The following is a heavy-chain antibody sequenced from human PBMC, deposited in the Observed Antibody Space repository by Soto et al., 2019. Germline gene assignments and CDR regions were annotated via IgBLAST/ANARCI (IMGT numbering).Heavy chain of an antibody. CDR1: GASISGFY. D-gene: IGHD1-1*01. Sequence: PSETLSLTCTVSGASISGFYWSWIRKAAGKGLEWIGRIYVTGTTAYNPSLKSRVMMSVDTYKKQFSLELRSVTAADTAVYYFVRDGTKSLRDWFDPWGQGISVTVSS. CDR3: VRDGTKSLRDWFDP. CDR2: IYVTGTT. J-gene: IGHJ5*02. V-gene: IGHV4-4*07.